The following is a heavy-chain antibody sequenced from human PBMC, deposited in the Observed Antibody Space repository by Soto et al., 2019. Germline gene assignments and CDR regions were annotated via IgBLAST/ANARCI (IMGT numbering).Heavy chain of an antibody. Sequence: SLRLSCAASGFTFSSYGMHWVRQAPGKGLEWVAVISYDGSNKYYADSVKGRFTISRDNSKNTLYLQMNSLRAEDTAVYYCAKDPGYCSGGSCLDNWFDPWGQGTLVTVSS. J-gene: IGHJ5*02. D-gene: IGHD2-15*01. CDR3: AKDPGYCSGGSCLDNWFDP. CDR2: ISYDGSNK. CDR1: GFTFSSYG. V-gene: IGHV3-30*18.